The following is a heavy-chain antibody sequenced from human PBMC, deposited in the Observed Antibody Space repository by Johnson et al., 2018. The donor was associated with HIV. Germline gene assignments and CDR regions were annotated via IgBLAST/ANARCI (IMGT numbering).Heavy chain of an antibody. CDR1: GFIFSNHG. CDR3: AKAYCPGCDGFDI. V-gene: IGHV3-30*18. J-gene: IGHJ3*02. CDR2: ISYDGSNK. D-gene: IGHD2-15*01. Sequence: QMQLVESGGGVVQPGRSLRLSCAASGFIFSNHGMHWVRQAPGKGLEWVAEISYDGSNKYYVDSLKGRFTVSRDNSKDTLYLQLNSLRTEDTAVYYCAKAYCPGCDGFDIWGQGTMVTVSS.